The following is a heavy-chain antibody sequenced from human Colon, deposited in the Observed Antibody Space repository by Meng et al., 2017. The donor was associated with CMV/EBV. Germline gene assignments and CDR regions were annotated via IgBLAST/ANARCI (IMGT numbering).Heavy chain of an antibody. V-gene: IGHV3-74*01. J-gene: IGHJ4*02. D-gene: IGHD6-19*01. CDR1: GVTFRRYW. CDR3: VRGSSSDWYKGRFEH. CDR2: GNSDESST. Sequence: SGVTFRRYWMHWVSQAPGKRLVWVSNGNSDESSTSYGESVKGRSISARDNARNTLYLQLNNLKSGDTAVYFCVRGSSSDWYKGRFEHWSQGVLVTVSS.